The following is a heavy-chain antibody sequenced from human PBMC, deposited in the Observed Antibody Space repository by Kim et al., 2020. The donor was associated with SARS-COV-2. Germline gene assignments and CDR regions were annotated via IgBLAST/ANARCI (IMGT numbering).Heavy chain of an antibody. J-gene: IGHJ4*02. CDR2: INHSGST. V-gene: IGHV4-34*01. Sequence: SETLSLTCAVYGGSFSGYYWSWIRQPPGKGLEWIGEINHSGSTNYNPSLKSRVTISVDTSKNQFSLKLSSVTAADTAVYYCARGRPAYGSGSAFDYWGQGTLVTVSS. CDR3: ARGRPAYGSGSAFDY. D-gene: IGHD3-10*01. CDR1: GGSFSGYY.